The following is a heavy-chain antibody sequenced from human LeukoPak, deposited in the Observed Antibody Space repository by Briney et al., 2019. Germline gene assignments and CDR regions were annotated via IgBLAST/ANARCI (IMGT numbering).Heavy chain of an antibody. Sequence: GGSLRLSCAASGFTFSNYAVSWVRQAPRKGLEWVSTVGGRSSGTYYADSVKGRFTISRDNSENTFYLQMNSLRVEDTAVYYCATHMTTVTTPFDYXXXXTLXTVSS. V-gene: IGHV3-23*01. CDR1: GFTFSNYA. CDR2: VGGRSSGT. J-gene: IGHJ4*01. D-gene: IGHD4-17*01. CDR3: ATHMTTVTTPFDY.